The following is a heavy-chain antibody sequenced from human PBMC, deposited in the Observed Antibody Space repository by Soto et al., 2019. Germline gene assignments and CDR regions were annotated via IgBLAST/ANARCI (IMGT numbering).Heavy chain of an antibody. CDR2: SGSSGDT. CDR1: GFTFSSYA. J-gene: IGHJ6*02. Sequence: VGSLRLSCAASGFTFSSYAMSWVRQAPGRGLEWVSASGSSGDTNHADSVKGRFAISRDNSKNTLYLQMNSLRAEDTAVYYCARAMGSSWYYGMDVWGQGTTVTVSS. V-gene: IGHV3-23*01. CDR3: ARAMGSSWYYGMDV. D-gene: IGHD6-13*01.